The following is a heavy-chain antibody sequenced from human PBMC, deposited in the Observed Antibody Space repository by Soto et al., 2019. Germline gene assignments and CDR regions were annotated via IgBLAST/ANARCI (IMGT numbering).Heavy chain of an antibody. V-gene: IGHV3-23*01. CDR2: ISGSGGST. J-gene: IGHJ4*02. D-gene: IGHD2-15*01. CDR3: AKDRGYCSGGSCYPMSLDY. Sequence: EVQLLESGGGLVQPGGSLRLSCAASGCTFSSYAMSWVRQAPGKGLEWVSAISGSGGSTYYADSVKGRFTISRDNSKNTLYLQMNSLRAEDTAVYYCAKDRGYCSGGSCYPMSLDYWGQGTLVTVSS. CDR1: GCTFSSYA.